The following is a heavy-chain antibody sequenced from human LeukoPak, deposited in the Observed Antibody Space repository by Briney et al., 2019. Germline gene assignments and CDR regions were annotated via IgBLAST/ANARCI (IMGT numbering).Heavy chain of an antibody. CDR1: GGSISSSSYY. V-gene: IGHV4-39*07. Sequence: PSETLSLTCTVSGGSISSSSYYWGWIRQPPGKGLEWIGSIYYSGSTYYNPSLKSRVTISIDTSKNQFSLKLSSVTAADTAVYYCARVAQQLVLRSPFDYWGQGTLVTVSS. CDR3: ARVAQQLVLRSPFDY. CDR2: IYYSGST. D-gene: IGHD6-13*01. J-gene: IGHJ4*02.